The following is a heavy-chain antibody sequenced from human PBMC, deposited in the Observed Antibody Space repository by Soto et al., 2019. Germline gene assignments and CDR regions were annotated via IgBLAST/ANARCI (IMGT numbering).Heavy chain of an antibody. CDR2: ISYDGSNK. V-gene: IGHV3-30-3*01. CDR1: GFTFSSYA. Sequence: GGSLRLSCAASGFTFSSYAMHWVRQAPGKGLEWVAVISYDGSNKYYADSVKGRFTISRDNSKNTLYLQMNSLTAEDTAVYYCARDPEYSSSSFSEFDYWGQGTLVTVSS. CDR3: ARDPEYSSSSFSEFDY. D-gene: IGHD6-6*01. J-gene: IGHJ4*02.